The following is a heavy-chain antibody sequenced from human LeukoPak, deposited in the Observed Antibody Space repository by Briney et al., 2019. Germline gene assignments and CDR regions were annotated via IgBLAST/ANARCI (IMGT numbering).Heavy chain of an antibody. Sequence: GGSLRLSCAASGFTFSSYAMSWVRQAPGKGLEWVSAISGSGGSTYYADSVKGRFTISRDNSKNTLYLQMNSLRAEDTAVYYCAKSQYYYDSSGYYYGHWGQGTLDTVSS. CDR3: AKSQYYYDSSGYYYGH. CDR2: ISGSGGST. V-gene: IGHV3-23*01. CDR1: GFTFSSYA. J-gene: IGHJ4*02. D-gene: IGHD3-22*01.